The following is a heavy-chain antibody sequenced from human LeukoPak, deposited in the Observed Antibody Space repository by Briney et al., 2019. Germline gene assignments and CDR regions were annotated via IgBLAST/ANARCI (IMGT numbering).Heavy chain of an antibody. CDR3: TRDVERGSNY. Sequence: GASLRLSCAASGFTFDDYAMHWVRQAPGKGLEWVSCINSDGRSKNYADSVKGRFTISRDNAKNTLYLQMNSLRAEDTAVYYCTRDVERGSNYWGQGTLVTVSS. V-gene: IGHV3-74*01. J-gene: IGHJ4*02. CDR1: GFTFDDYA. D-gene: IGHD1-1*01. CDR2: INSDGRSK.